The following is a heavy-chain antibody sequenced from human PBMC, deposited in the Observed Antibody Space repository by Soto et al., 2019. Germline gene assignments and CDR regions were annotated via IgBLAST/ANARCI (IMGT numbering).Heavy chain of an antibody. CDR3: ARHARGYSGLDWFDP. D-gene: IGHD5-18*01. CDR1: GGSISSYY. Sequence: QVQLQESGPGLVKPSETLSLTCTVSGGSISSYYWSWIRQPPGKGLEWIGYIYYSGSTNYNPSLKRRVPISVDTSKKQFSLKLSSVTAADTAVYYCARHARGYSGLDWFDPWGQGTLVTVSS. V-gene: IGHV4-59*08. CDR2: IYYSGST. J-gene: IGHJ5*02.